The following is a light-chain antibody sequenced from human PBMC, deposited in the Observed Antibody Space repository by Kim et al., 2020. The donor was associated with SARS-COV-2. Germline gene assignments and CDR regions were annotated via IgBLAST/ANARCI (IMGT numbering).Light chain of an antibody. CDR1: QTIQSKF. J-gene: IGKJ2*01. Sequence: SPGERATLSCRAMQTIQSKFLAWYQQKTGQPPRLLIYGASYRAAGVPDRFSGSGSETYFTLTITGLEPDDIAVYYCQQYGDSQYTFGQGTKVDIK. CDR2: GAS. CDR3: QQYGDSQYT. V-gene: IGKV3-20*01.